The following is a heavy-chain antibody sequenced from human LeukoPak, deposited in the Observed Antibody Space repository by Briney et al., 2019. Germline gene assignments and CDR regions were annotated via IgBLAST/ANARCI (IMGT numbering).Heavy chain of an antibody. CDR2: IYYSGST. V-gene: IGHV4-30-4*08. J-gene: IGHJ4*02. CDR1: GGSISSGDYY. Sequence: SETLCLTCTVSGGSISSGDYYWSWIRQPPGKGREWIGYIYYSGSTYYNPSLKSRVTISVDTSKNQFSLKLSLVTAANTAYYYCARVPYWGQGTLVNVSS. CDR3: ARVPY.